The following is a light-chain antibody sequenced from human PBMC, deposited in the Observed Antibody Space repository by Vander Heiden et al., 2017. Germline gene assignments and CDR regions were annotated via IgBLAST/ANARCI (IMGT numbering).Light chain of an antibody. J-gene: IGKJ2*01. V-gene: IGKV1-27*01. CDR3: QKYNSAPYT. CDR1: QGISNY. Sequence: DIHMTQSPSSLSASVGDRVTITCRASQGISNYLAWYQQKPGKVPKLLIYAASTLQSGVPSRFSGSGSGTDFTLTIRSLQPEDVATYYWQKYNSAPYTFGQGTQLEIK. CDR2: AAS.